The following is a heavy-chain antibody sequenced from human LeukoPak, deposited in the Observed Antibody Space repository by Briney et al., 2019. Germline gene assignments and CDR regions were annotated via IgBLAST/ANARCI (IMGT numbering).Heavy chain of an antibody. CDR2: INHSGSA. V-gene: IGHV4-34*01. CDR1: GGSFSGYY. D-gene: IGHD3-10*01. CDR3: AGEKEQDFYGSGTYYWEPQFDY. Sequence: PSETLSLTCAVYGGSFSGYYWSWIRQPPGKGLEWIGEINHSGSANYNPSLKSRVTMSVDTSKNQFSLKLSSVTAADTAVYYCAGEKEQDFYGSGTYYWEPQFDYWGQGTLVTVSS. J-gene: IGHJ4*02.